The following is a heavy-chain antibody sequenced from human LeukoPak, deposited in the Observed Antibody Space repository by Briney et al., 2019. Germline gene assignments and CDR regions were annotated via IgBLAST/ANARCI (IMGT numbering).Heavy chain of an antibody. Sequence: GGSLRLSCAASGFTFSSYEMNWVRQAPGKALEWVSVIYRGGSTYYADSVKGRFTISRDNSKNSLYLQMNNLRAEDTAVYYCAMATWVGGLDYWGQGTLVTVSS. D-gene: IGHD1-26*01. CDR2: IYRGGST. CDR3: AMATWVGGLDY. V-gene: IGHV3-66*01. J-gene: IGHJ4*02. CDR1: GFTFSSYE.